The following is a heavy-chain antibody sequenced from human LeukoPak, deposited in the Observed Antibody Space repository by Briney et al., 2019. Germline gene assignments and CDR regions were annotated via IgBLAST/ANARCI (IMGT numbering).Heavy chain of an antibody. V-gene: IGHV1-2*02. J-gene: IGHJ3*02. D-gene: IGHD3-22*01. CDR3: ARAYDSSGYFIDAFDI. CDR2: INPNSGGT. Sequence: ASVKVSCKASGGTFSSYALSWVRQAPGQGLEWMGWINPNSGGTNYAQKFQGRVTMTRDTSISTAYMELSRLRSDDTAVYYCARAYDSSGYFIDAFDIWGQGTMVTVSS. CDR1: GGTFSSYA.